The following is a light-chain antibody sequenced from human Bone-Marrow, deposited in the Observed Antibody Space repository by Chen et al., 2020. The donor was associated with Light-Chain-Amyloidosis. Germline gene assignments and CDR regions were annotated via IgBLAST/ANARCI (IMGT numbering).Light chain of an antibody. Sequence: QSALTQPASVSGSPGRSITFSCTGNSTDISADDSVSWYQQHPGKAPKLIIFEVSDRPSGISTRFSGSKSGNTASLTISGLQAEDEADYYCASYTTNILWVFGGGTKLTVL. CDR2: EVS. CDR1: STDISADDS. CDR3: ASYTTNILWV. V-gene: IGLV2-14*03. J-gene: IGLJ3*02.